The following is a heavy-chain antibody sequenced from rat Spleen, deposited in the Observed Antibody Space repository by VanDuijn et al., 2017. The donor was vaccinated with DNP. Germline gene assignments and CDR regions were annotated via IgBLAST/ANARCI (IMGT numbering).Heavy chain of an antibody. CDR3: ARQLPGYNYFDY. J-gene: IGHJ2*01. D-gene: IGHD1-4*01. CDR1: GFTFSNYW. V-gene: IGHV5-58*01. Sequence: EVQLVETGGGLVQPGRSLKLSCVASGFTFSNYWMYWIRQAPWKGLEWVASIKTDGDSTYYPDSVRGRFTISRDNAKNTQYLQMDSLRSEDTATYYCARQLPGYNYFDYWGQGVTVTVSS. CDR2: IKTDGDST.